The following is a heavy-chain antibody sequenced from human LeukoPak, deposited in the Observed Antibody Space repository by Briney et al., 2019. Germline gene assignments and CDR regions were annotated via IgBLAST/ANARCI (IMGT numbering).Heavy chain of an antibody. Sequence: QPGGSLRLSCAASGFTFSSYWMSWMRQAPGKGLEWVANIKYDGNEEYYVDSVKGRFTISRDNAKNPLYLQLNSLRVEDTAVYYCKSGGAAPGSFDYWGQGTLVTVSP. CDR2: IKYDGNEE. CDR1: GFTFSSYW. D-gene: IGHD1-1*01. J-gene: IGHJ4*02. CDR3: KSGGAAPGSFDY. V-gene: IGHV3-7*01.